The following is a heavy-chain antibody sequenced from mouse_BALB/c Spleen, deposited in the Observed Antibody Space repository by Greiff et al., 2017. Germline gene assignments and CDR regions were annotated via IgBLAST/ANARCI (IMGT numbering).Heavy chain of an antibody. Sequence: VQLQQPGAELVKPGASVKLSCKASGYTFTSYWMHWVKQRPGQGLEWIGEINPSNGRTNYNEKFKSKATLTVDKSSSTAYMQLSSLTSEDSAVYYCAITTATWFAYWGQGTLVTVSA. V-gene: IGHV1S81*02. CDR2: INPSNGRT. CDR1: GYTFTSYW. D-gene: IGHD1-2*01. J-gene: IGHJ3*01. CDR3: AITTATWFAY.